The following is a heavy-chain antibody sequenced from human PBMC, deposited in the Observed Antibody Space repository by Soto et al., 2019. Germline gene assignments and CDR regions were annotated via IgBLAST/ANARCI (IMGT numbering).Heavy chain of an antibody. Sequence: PSETLSLTCTVSGGSISSSSFHWGWIRQPPGKGLEWIGSIYYSGSTYYSPSLKSRVTISVDTSKNQFSLKLSSVTAEDTAVYYCAKFYGGNSAHTYTIDPWGQGTLVTVSS. D-gene: IGHD2-21*02. J-gene: IGHJ5*02. CDR2: IYYSGST. CDR1: GGSISSSSFH. V-gene: IGHV4-39*07. CDR3: AKFYGGNSAHTYTIDP.